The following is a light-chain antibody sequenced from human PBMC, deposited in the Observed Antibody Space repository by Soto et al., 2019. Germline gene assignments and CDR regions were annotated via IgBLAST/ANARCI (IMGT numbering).Light chain of an antibody. J-gene: IGKJ3*01. Sequence: DIQLTQSPSFLSASVGDRVTITCRASQDIGIYLAWYQQKPGKAPDLLIYAASTLQSGVPSRFSGSGSGTEFTLPIRCLQPEDFATYYCQQLNSYPRTFGPGTKVDIK. CDR3: QQLNSYPRT. CDR1: QDIGIY. V-gene: IGKV1-9*01. CDR2: AAS.